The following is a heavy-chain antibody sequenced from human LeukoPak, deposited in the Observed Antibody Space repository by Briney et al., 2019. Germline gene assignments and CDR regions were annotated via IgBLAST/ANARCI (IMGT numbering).Heavy chain of an antibody. Sequence: SQTLSLTCTVTVGSSSSGSSYWSRIRQHPGKGLEWIWYIYYTGSTYYNPSLKSRVTISVDTSKNQFSLKLSSLTAADTAVYYWARGGRGDPNDYWGRGTLFAVSS. CDR3: ARGGRGDPNDY. V-gene: IGHV4-31*03. J-gene: IGHJ4*02. CDR2: IYYTGST. CDR1: VGSSSSGSSY. D-gene: IGHD3-16*01.